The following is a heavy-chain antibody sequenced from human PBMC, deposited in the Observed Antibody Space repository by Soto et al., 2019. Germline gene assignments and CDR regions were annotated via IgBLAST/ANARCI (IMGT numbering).Heavy chain of an antibody. CDR2: IWYDGSNK. CDR1: GFTFSSYG. D-gene: IGHD3-9*01. V-gene: IGHV3-33*01. Sequence: GGSLRLSCAASGFTFSSYGMHWVRQAPGKGLEWVAVIWYDGSNKYYADSVKGRFTISRDNSKNTLYLQMNSLRAEDTAVYYCARGAGYFDPIGLDYWGQGTLVTVSS. CDR3: ARGAGYFDPIGLDY. J-gene: IGHJ4*02.